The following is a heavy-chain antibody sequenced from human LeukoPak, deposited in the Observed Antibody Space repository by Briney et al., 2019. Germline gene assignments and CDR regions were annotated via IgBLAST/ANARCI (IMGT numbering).Heavy chain of an antibody. V-gene: IGHV3-21*01. CDR1: GFTLSSYS. CDR2: ISSSSSYI. J-gene: IGHJ6*03. Sequence: GGSLRLSCAASGFTLSSYSMNWVRQAPGKGLEWVSSISSSSSYIYYADSVKGRFTISRDNAKNSLYLQMNSLRAEDTAVYYCARPPDNYYYYYMDVWGKGTTVTVSS. CDR3: ARPPDNYYYYYMDV.